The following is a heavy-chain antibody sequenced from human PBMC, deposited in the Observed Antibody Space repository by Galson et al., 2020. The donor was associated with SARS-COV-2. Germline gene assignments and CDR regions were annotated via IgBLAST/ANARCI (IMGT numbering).Heavy chain of an antibody. CDR2: IFYSGFT. D-gene: IGHD3-16*01. V-gene: IGHV4-31*03. Sequence: SETLSLTCTVSGGPLTSDGSYWRWIRQHPGKGLEWIGYIFYSGFTYYNPSLKSRVMMSLDTSRNQFSLELNSVTAADTAVYYCASGLGGDYWGPGTLVTVSS. CDR1: GGPLTSDGSY. CDR3: ASGLGGDY. J-gene: IGHJ4*02.